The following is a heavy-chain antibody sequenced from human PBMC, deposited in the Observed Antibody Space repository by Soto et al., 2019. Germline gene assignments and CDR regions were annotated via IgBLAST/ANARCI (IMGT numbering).Heavy chain of an antibody. CDR1: GGSISSYY. Sequence: PSETLSLTCTVSGGSISSYYWSWIRQPPGKGLEWIGYIYYSGSTNYNPSLKSRVTISVDTSKNQFSLMLSSVTPEDTAVYYCARVESGSYSWFDYWGQGTLVTVSS. J-gene: IGHJ4*02. CDR2: IYYSGST. CDR3: ARVESGSYSWFDY. D-gene: IGHD1-26*01. V-gene: IGHV4-59*12.